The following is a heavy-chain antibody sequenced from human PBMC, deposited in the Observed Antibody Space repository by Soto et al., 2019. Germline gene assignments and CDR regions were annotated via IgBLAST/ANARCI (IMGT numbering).Heavy chain of an antibody. CDR2: INSDSSST. V-gene: IGHV3-74*01. J-gene: IGHJ6*02. CDR1: GFTFSSYW. D-gene: IGHD3-22*01. CDR3: AGDRVTMIVGNSMDV. Sequence: EVQLVESGGGLVQPGGSLRLSCAASGFTFSSYWMHWVRQAPGKGLVWVSRINSDSSSTSYAHSVKGRFTISRDNAKNTLDLQMTSLSAEDTSVYYCAGDRVTMIVGNSMDVWGPGTTVTVSS.